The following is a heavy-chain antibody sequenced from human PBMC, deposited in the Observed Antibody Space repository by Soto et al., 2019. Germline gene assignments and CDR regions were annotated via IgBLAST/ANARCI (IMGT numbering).Heavy chain of an antibody. CDR1: GLTFTNYA. V-gene: IGHV3-23*01. CDR3: AKGGHYSPFDA. J-gene: IGHJ5*02. Sequence: EVQLKESGAELIQPGGSLSLSCAASGLTFTNYAMTWVRQAPGKGLAWVSTISGRGQSTFYADSVKGRFTISRDNSRDTVYLQMNSLRLEDTAVYYCAKGGHYSPFDAWGQGTLVTVSS. D-gene: IGHD1-26*01. CDR2: ISGRGQST.